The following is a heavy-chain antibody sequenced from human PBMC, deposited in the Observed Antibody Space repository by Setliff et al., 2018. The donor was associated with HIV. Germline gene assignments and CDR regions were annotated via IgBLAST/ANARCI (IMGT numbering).Heavy chain of an antibody. D-gene: IGHD1-1*01. CDR3: AREGYAFDI. V-gene: IGHV2-70*17. CDR1: GFSLSTSGMS. Sequence: SGPTLVNPTQTLTLTCTFSGFSLSTSGMSVSWIRQPPGKALEWLARIDWDDDKFYRTSLKTRLTISKDTSKNQVVLTMTSMDPVDTATYYCAREGYAFDIWGQGTMVTVSS. CDR2: IDWDDDK. J-gene: IGHJ3*02.